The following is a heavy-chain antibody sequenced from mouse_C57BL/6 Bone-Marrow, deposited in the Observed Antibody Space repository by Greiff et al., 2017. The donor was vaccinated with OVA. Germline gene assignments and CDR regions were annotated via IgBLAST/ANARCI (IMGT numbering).Heavy chain of an antibody. CDR2: IYMGNGYT. J-gene: IGHJ2*01. Sequence: VQLQQSGAELVRPGSSVKMSCKTSGYTFTSYGINWVKQRPGQGLEWIGYIYMGNGYTEYNEKFKGKATLTSDTSSSTAYMQLSSLTSEDSAIYFCARGGGYYVDYWGQGTTLTVSS. V-gene: IGHV1-58*01. CDR3: ARGGGYYVDY. CDR1: GYTFTSYG.